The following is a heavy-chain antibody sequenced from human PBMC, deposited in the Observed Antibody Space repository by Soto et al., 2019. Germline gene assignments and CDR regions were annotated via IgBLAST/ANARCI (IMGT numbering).Heavy chain of an antibody. J-gene: IGHJ6*02. Sequence: GGSLRLSCAASGFTFSSYAMGWFRQAPGKGLEWVSAISGSGGSTYYADSVKGRFTISRDNSKNTLYLQMNSLRAEDTAVYYCAKGSFASPRYYGMDVWGQGTTVTVSS. V-gene: IGHV3-23*01. CDR1: GFTFSSYA. CDR3: AKGSFASPRYYGMDV. CDR2: ISGSGGST.